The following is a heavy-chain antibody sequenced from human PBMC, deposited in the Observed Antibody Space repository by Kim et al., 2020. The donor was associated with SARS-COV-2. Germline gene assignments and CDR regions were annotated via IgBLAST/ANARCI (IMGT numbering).Heavy chain of an antibody. CDR2: IYYSGST. Sequence: SETLSLTCTVSGGSISSYYWSWIRQPPGKGLEWIGYIYYSGSTNYNPSLKSRVTISVDTSKNQFSLKLSSVTAADTAVYYCAREYGYGWDQGTLVTVSS. V-gene: IGHV4-59*13. CDR1: GGSISSYY. CDR3: AREYGYG. J-gene: IGHJ4*02. D-gene: IGHD5-18*01.